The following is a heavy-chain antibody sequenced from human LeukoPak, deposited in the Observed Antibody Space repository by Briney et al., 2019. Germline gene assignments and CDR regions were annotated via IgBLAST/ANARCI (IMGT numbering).Heavy chain of an antibody. CDR1: GGTFSSYA. J-gene: IGHJ4*02. V-gene: IGHV1-69*05. D-gene: IGHD3-22*01. CDR2: IIPIFGTA. Sequence: SVKVSCKASGGTFSSYAISWVRQAPGQGLEWMGGIIPIFGTANYAQKFQGRVTITTDESTSTAYMELTSLRSEDTAMYYCARAEDSSGYYPSYWGQGTVVTVSS. CDR3: ARAEDSSGYYPSY.